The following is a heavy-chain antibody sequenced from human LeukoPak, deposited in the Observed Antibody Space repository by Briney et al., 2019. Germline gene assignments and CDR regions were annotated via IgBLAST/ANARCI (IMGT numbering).Heavy chain of an antibody. CDR3: AQDPRRDYESDY. CDR2: ISSGDNT. D-gene: IGHD4-17*01. Sequence: PGGSLRLSCAASGFTISTFAMTWVRQAPGKGLEWVSTISSGDNTYYPDSVKGRFIISRDSSKNTLYLQMNRLRAEDTAVYYCAQDPRRDYESDYWGQGTLVTVSS. CDR1: GFTISTFA. J-gene: IGHJ4*02. V-gene: IGHV3-23*01.